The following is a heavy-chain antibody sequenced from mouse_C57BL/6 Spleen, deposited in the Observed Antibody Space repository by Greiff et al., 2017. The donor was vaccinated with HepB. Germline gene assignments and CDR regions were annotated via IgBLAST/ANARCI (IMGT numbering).Heavy chain of an antibody. D-gene: IGHD2-4*01. CDR2: IYPGDGNT. J-gene: IGHJ2*01. CDR3: ARSYDYDDY. V-gene: IGHV1-80*01. CDR1: GYAFSSYW. Sequence: VQLQQSGAELVKPGASVKISCKASGYAFSSYWMNWVEQRPGKGLEWIGQIYPGDGNTNYNGKFKGKATLTADKSSSTAYMQLSSLTSEDSAVYFCARSYDYDDYWGQGTTLTVSS.